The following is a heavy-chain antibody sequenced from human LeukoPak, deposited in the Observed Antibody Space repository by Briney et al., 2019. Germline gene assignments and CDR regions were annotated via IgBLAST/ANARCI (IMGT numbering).Heavy chain of an antibody. D-gene: IGHD3-10*01. CDR2: IYTTGTT. V-gene: IGHV4-4*07. Sequence: SETLSLTCTVSAGSISSYYWSWIRQPAGKGLEWIGRIYTTGTTNYNPSLSSRVTMSVDTSRNQFSLNLRTVTSADTAVYYCTRVHYSGSGLSSYFDYWGQGTLVTVSS. CDR3: TRVHYSGSGLSSYFDY. CDR1: AGSISSYY. J-gene: IGHJ4*02.